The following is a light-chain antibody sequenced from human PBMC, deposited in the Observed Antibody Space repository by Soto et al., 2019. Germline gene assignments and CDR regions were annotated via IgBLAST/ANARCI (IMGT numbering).Light chain of an antibody. Sequence: QSLLTQPDSLSGSPGQSITISCTGTSSDVGGYNSVSWYQQHPGKAPKLMIYEVSRRPSGVSNRFSGSKSANTASLTISGLQAEDEADYYCSSFTTSTTYVYGTGTKVNVL. CDR3: SSFTTSTTYV. V-gene: IGLV2-14*03. CDR1: SSDVGGYNS. J-gene: IGLJ1*01. CDR2: EVS.